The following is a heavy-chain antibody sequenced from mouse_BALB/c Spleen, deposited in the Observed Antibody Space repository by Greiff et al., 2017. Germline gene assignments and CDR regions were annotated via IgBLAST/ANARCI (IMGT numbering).Heavy chain of an antibody. Sequence: EVKLVESGGGLVKLGGSLKLSCAASGFTFSSYYMSWVRQTPEKRLELVAAISSGGSYTYYPDSVKGRFTISRDNAKNTLYLQMSSLKSEDTAMYYCTRDPLYGSSPFAYWGQGTLVTVSA. CDR3: TRDPLYGSSPFAY. CDR1: GFTFSSYY. V-gene: IGHV5-6-4*01. D-gene: IGHD1-1*01. CDR2: ISSGGSYT. J-gene: IGHJ3*01.